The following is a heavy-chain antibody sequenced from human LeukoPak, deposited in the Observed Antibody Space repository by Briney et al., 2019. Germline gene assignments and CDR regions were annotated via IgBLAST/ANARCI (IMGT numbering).Heavy chain of an antibody. Sequence: GGSLRLSCAASGFTVSSNYMSWVRQAPGKGLEWVSVIYSGGSTYYADSVKGRFTISRDNSKNTLYLQMNSLRAEGTAVYYCARLGGSGSPPFYYYGMDVWGQGTTVTVSS. CDR1: GFTVSSNY. CDR3: ARLGGSGSPPFYYYGMDV. CDR2: IYSGGST. V-gene: IGHV3-53*01. D-gene: IGHD3-10*01. J-gene: IGHJ6*02.